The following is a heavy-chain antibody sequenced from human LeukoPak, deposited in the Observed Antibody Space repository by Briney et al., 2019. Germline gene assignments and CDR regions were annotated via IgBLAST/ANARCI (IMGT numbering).Heavy chain of an antibody. Sequence: SETLSLTCAVSGGSISTRYYYWGWIRQPPGKGLEWIGTIHDSGSTYYSSSLKSQVTISVDTSNNQFSLKLSSVTAGDTAVYYCASLYFYGSGSFPNYWGQGILVTVST. V-gene: IGHV4-39*01. CDR1: GGSISTRYYY. J-gene: IGHJ4*02. D-gene: IGHD3-10*01. CDR3: ASLYFYGSGSFPNY. CDR2: IHDSGST.